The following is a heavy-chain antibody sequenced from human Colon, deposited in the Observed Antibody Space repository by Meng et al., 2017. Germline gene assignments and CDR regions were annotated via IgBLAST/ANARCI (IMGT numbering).Heavy chain of an antibody. Sequence: QVQLVESGGGLVKPGGSLRLSCVGSGFYFNDYYMSWIRQTPGKGLEWVANIGNNGRPIFYADSVKGRFTISRDNARNSLYLQMDSLTVEDTALYYCALKGSFFDSWGRGALVTVSS. CDR3: ALKGSFFDS. CDR1: GFYFNDYY. CDR2: IGNNGRPI. V-gene: IGHV3-11*01. D-gene: IGHD1-26*01. J-gene: IGHJ4*02.